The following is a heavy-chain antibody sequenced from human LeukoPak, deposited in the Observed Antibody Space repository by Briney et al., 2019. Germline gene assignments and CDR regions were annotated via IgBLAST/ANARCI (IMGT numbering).Heavy chain of an antibody. CDR1: GFTFSSYS. J-gene: IGHJ4*02. CDR3: ARFSRADQYYFDY. CDR2: ISSGSSHI. Sequence: GGSLRLSCAAPGFTFSSYSMNWVRQAPGKGLEWVSSISSGSSHIYYADSVKGRFTISRDNAKNSVYLQMNSLRAEDTAVYYCARFSRADQYYFDYWGQGTLVTVSS. V-gene: IGHV3-21*01. D-gene: IGHD2-2*01.